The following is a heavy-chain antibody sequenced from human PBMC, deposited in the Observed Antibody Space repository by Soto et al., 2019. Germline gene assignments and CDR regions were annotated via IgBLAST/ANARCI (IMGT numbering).Heavy chain of an antibody. Sequence: GGSLRLSCAASGFTLSDHYMDWVRQAPGKGLEWLGRTRNKANNYITEYATSVKGRFTISRDDSQNMVYLQMTSLKIEDTAVYFCTTDSYSTMIVVRFDYWGHGTLVTVSS. V-gene: IGHV3-72*01. CDR1: GFTLSDHY. CDR3: TTDSYSTMIVVRFDY. CDR2: TRNKANNYIT. D-gene: IGHD3-22*01. J-gene: IGHJ4*01.